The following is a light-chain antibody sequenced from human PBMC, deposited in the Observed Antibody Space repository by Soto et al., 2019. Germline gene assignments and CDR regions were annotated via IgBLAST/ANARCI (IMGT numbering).Light chain of an antibody. CDR1: SSDVGGYNY. V-gene: IGLV2-14*01. Sequence: QSVLTQPASVSGSPGQSITISCTGTSSDVGGYNYVSWYQHHPGKAPKLMIFEVSNRPSGVSNRFSGSKSGNTASLTISGLQAEDEADYYCSSYTSSRTHYVFXTGTKLTVL. J-gene: IGLJ1*01. CDR2: EVS. CDR3: SSYTSSRTHYV.